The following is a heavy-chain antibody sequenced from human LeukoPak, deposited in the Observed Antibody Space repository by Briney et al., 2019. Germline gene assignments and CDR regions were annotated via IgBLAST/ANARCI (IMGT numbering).Heavy chain of an antibody. CDR1: GGSISTYS. CDR3: ARGFPYDYDSSGFYRYYFDS. J-gene: IGHJ4*02. Sequence: PSETVSLTCTVSGGSISTYSWGWIRQPPGKGLEWIGYIYYSGSTNYNPSLKSRVTISVDTSKNQFSLKLRSVTAADTAVYYCARGFPYDYDSSGFYRYYFDSWGQGTLVTVSS. V-gene: IGHV4-59*01. CDR2: IYYSGST. D-gene: IGHD3-22*01.